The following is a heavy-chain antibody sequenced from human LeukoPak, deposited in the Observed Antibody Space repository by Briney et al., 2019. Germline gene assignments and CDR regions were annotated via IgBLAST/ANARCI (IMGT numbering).Heavy chain of an antibody. CDR1: GFTFSSYG. CDR2: ISYDGSNK. J-gene: IGHJ4*02. Sequence: PGGSLRLSCAASGFTFSSYGMHWVRQAPGKGLGWVAVISYDGSNKYYADSVKGRFTISRDNSKNTLYMQVNSLRAEDTAVYYCAKGSSSWYGGYFEYWGQGTLVTASS. V-gene: IGHV3-30*18. CDR3: AKGSSSWYGGYFEY. D-gene: IGHD6-13*01.